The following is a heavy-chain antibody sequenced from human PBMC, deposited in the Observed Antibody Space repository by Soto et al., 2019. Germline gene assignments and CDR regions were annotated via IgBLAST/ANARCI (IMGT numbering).Heavy chain of an antibody. CDR3: ANLAKNYYHYLDV. D-gene: IGHD1-26*01. CDR2: ISTSGSST. V-gene: IGHV3-11*01. CDR1: GFSFSDYY. Sequence: QVQLVESGGGLVKPGGSLRLSCAASGFSFSDYYMSWIRQAPGKGLEWVSLISTSGSSTDDADSVKGRFTISRDNAKNSLSLQMNSLRAEDTAVYYCANLAKNYYHYLDVWGKGTTVTVSS. J-gene: IGHJ6*03.